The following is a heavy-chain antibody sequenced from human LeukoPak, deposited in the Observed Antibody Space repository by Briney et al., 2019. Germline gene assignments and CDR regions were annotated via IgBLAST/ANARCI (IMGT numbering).Heavy chain of an antibody. CDR3: AREGPIQLWPYDAFDI. V-gene: IGHV3-30-3*01. Sequence: PGGSLRLSCAASGFTFSSYAMHWVRQAPGKGLEWVAVISYDGSNKYYADSVRGRFTISRDNSKNTLYLQMNSLRAEDTAVYYRAREGPIQLWPYDAFDIWGQGTMVTVSS. J-gene: IGHJ3*02. CDR2: ISYDGSNK. CDR1: GFTFSSYA. D-gene: IGHD5-18*01.